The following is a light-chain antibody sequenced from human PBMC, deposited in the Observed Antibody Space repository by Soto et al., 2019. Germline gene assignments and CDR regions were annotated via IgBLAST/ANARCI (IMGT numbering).Light chain of an antibody. CDR2: DDS. J-gene: IGLJ2*01. CDR3: QVWDSSSDHPYVV. Sequence: SYELTQPPSVSVAPGQTARITCGGTNIGSKSVHWDQQKPGQAPVLVVYDDSDRPSGIPERFSGSNSGNTATLTISRVEAGDEADYYCQVWDSSSDHPYVVFGGGTKLTVL. V-gene: IGLV3-21*02. CDR1: NIGSKS.